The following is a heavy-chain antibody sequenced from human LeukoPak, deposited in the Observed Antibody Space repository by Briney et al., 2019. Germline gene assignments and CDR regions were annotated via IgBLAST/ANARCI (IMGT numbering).Heavy chain of an antibody. V-gene: IGHV4-59*01. CDR2: IYYSGST. CDR1: GGSISSYY. J-gene: IGHJ3*02. D-gene: IGHD1-26*01. Sequence: PSETLSLTCTVSGGSISSYYWSWIRQPPGKGLEWIGYIYYSGSTNYNPSLESRVTISVDTSKNQFSLKLSSVTAADTAVYYCARDPDMWSSGRGAFDIWGQGTMVTVSS. CDR3: ARDPDMWSSGRGAFDI.